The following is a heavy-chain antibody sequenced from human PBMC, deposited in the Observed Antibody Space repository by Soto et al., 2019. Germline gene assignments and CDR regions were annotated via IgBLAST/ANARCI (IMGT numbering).Heavy chain of an antibody. CDR1: GFPFISHT. CDR3: ARVGRYLSESTESH. V-gene: IGHV3-21*01. J-gene: IGHJ4*02. CDR2: LSSKSAYI. Sequence: EVQLVESGGGLVKPGESLTLSCVASGFPFISHTMSWIRQAPGKGLEWVSSLSSKSAYIYYTESVRGRFNVSRDNAKNSLFLQMNSLRVEDMGVYYCARVGRYLSESTESHWGRGTLVIVSS. D-gene: IGHD3-10*01.